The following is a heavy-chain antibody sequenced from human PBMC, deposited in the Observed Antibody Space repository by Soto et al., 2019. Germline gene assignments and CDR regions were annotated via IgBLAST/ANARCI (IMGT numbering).Heavy chain of an antibody. Sequence: SVKVSCKASGGTFSSYAISWVRQAPGQGLEWMGGIIPIFGTANYAQKFQGRVTITADESTSTAYMELSSLRSEDTAVYYCARDVPPYDSSGYYNWFDPWGQGTLVTVSS. CDR3: ARDVPPYDSSGYYNWFDP. CDR2: IIPIFGTA. J-gene: IGHJ5*02. V-gene: IGHV1-69*13. D-gene: IGHD3-22*01. CDR1: GGTFSSYA.